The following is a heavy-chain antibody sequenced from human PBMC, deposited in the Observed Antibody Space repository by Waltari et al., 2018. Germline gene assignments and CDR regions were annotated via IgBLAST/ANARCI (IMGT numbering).Heavy chain of an antibody. CDR3: VRDRGEDAADI. CDR1: GFIFSRSE. Sequence: EVQLVESGGGLVQPGGSLRLSCAASGFIFSRSEKNWVRQAPGKGLGWVSDIDGSGSVIYSADSGTRRFAMSRGNSKSSLSLKINSLRAEEMAIYYCVRDRGEDAADIWGQGTMVTVSS. CDR2: IDGSGSVI. V-gene: IGHV3-48*03. J-gene: IGHJ3*02.